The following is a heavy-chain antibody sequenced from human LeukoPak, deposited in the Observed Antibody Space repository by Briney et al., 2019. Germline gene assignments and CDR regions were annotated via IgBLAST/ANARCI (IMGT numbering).Heavy chain of an antibody. D-gene: IGHD4-11*01. CDR2: IYYSGST. Sequence: PSETLSLTCAVSGGSISSSSFHWGWIRQPPGKGLEWIGSIYYSGSTYYNPSLKSRVTISVDTSKNQFSLKLSSVTAADTAVYYCARSPLTTVTTYQGPQYYYYYGMDVWGQGTTVTVSS. V-gene: IGHV4-39*01. CDR1: GGSISSSSFH. CDR3: ARSPLTTVTTYQGPQYYYYYGMDV. J-gene: IGHJ6*02.